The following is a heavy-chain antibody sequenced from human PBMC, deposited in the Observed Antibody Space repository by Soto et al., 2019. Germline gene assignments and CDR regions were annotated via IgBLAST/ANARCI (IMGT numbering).Heavy chain of an antibody. CDR2: ISPIIGIT. V-gene: IGHV1-18*04. Sequence: GAPVKVSCKTSGGTFSSYSFSWVRQAPGQGLEWMGRISPIIGITNYAQKLQGRVTMTTDTSTSTAYMELRSLRSDDTAVYYCARDSPPVDYWGQGTLVTVSS. J-gene: IGHJ4*02. CDR1: GGTFSSYS. CDR3: ARDSPPVDY.